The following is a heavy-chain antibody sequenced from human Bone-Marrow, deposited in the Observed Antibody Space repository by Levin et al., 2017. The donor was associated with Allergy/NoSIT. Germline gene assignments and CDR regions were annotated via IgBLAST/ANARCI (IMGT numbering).Heavy chain of an antibody. CDR1: GGSISSAGYH. CDR2: ISYRGTT. J-gene: IGHJ4*02. Sequence: SQTLSLTCTVSGGSISSAGYHWTWIRQSPGKGLAWIGYISYRGTTYYNPSLKSRLTMSLDTSEQRFSLNLNSVTAADTAIYYCARLDGYYFDYWGQGTLVTVSS. V-gene: IGHV4-31*03. D-gene: IGHD3-9*01. CDR3: ARLDGYYFDY.